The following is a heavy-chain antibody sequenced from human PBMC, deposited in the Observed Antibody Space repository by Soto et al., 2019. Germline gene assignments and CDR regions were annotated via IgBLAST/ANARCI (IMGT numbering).Heavy chain of an antibody. V-gene: IGHV1-69*15. CDR2: IIPIFGTT. J-gene: IGHJ5*02. CDR1: GGTFSNYA. CDR3: AKDGGADGYFGNWLDP. Sequence: QVHLVQSGAEVKKPGSSVNVSCKASGGTFSNYAITWVRQAPGQGLEWVGRIIPIFGTTNVAQKFQGRVTITADESTTTAYMKLGGLRSDDTAVYYCAKDGGADGYFGNWLDPWGQGTLVTVSS. D-gene: IGHD5-12*01.